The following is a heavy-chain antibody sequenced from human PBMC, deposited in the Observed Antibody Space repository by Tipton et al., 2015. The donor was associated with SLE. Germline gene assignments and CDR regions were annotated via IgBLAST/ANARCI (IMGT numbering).Heavy chain of an antibody. CDR3: ARLTTTFGVTY. D-gene: IGHD3-3*01. V-gene: IGHV4-38-2*02. Sequence: TLSLTCTVSGYSISSGYYWGWIRQPPGKGLEWIGSVYHSGTTYYKPSLKSRLIMSVDTSKNQFSLKLTSVTATDTAVYYCARLTTTFGVTYWGQGTLVTVSS. J-gene: IGHJ4*01. CDR1: GYSISSGYY. CDR2: VYHSGTT.